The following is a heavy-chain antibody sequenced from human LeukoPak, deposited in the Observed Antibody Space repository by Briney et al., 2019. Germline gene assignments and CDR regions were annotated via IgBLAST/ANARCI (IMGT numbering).Heavy chain of an antibody. Sequence: GGSLRLSCAACGFTFSSYAMSWVRQAPGKGLEWGSAISGSGGSTYYADSVKGRFTISRDNSKNTLYLQMNSLRAEDTAVYYCAKDVPYYDFWSGYSGVAFDIWGQGTMVTVSS. V-gene: IGHV3-23*01. CDR1: GFTFSSYA. J-gene: IGHJ3*02. D-gene: IGHD3-3*01. CDR3: AKDVPYYDFWSGYSGVAFDI. CDR2: ISGSGGST.